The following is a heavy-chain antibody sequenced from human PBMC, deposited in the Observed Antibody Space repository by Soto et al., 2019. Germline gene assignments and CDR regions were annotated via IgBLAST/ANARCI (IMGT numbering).Heavy chain of an antibody. Sequence: YWIGWVRQMPGKGLEWIGYIYYSGSTYYNPSLKSRVTISVDTSKNQFSLKLSSVTAADTAVYYCASLGGANDYWGQGTLVTVSS. J-gene: IGHJ4*02. V-gene: IGHV4-30-4*08. D-gene: IGHD4-17*01. CDR1: Y. CDR2: IYYSGST. CDR3: ASLGGANDY.